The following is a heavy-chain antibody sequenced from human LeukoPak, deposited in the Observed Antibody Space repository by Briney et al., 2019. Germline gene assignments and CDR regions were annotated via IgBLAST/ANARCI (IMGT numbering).Heavy chain of an antibody. Sequence: GGSLRLSCAASGFTFSSYWMIWVRQAPGRGLEWVANIKEDGSEKNYVDSVMGRFTISRDNAKNSLYLQMNSLRAEDTAVYYCARDFQSSYWGQGTLVTVSS. CDR3: ARDFQSSY. CDR1: GFTFSSYW. CDR2: IKEDGSEK. V-gene: IGHV3-7*01. J-gene: IGHJ4*02.